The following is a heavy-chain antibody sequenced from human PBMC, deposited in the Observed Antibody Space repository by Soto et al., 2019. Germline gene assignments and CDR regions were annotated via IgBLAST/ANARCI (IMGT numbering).Heavy chain of an antibody. CDR3: AKNWNWGSLVH. CDR1: GGSISSGGYY. Sequence: SETLSLTCTVSGGSISSGGYYWTWIRQHPGKGLEWIGYIYYSGITYYNPSLKSRVTISVDTSKNQFSLKLSSVTAADTAVYYCAKNWNWGSLVHWGQGTLVTVSS. V-gene: IGHV4-31*03. D-gene: IGHD7-27*01. J-gene: IGHJ4*02. CDR2: IYYSGIT.